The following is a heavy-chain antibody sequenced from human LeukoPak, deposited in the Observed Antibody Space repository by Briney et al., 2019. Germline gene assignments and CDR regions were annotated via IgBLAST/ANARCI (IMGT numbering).Heavy chain of an antibody. D-gene: IGHD5-18*01. J-gene: IGHJ4*02. Sequence: GGSLRLSCAASGFTVSSNYMSWVRQAPGKGLEWASVIYSGGSTYYADSVKGRFTISRDNSKNTLYLQMNSLRADDTAVYYCARDSRWIQFDYWGQGTLVTVSS. CDR1: GFTVSSNY. CDR3: ARDSRWIQFDY. CDR2: IYSGGST. V-gene: IGHV3-53*01.